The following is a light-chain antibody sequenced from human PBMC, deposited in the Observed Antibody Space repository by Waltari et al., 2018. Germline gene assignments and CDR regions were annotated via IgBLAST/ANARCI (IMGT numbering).Light chain of an antibody. CDR1: QSVSSY. Sequence: EIVLTQSPATPSLSPGERAPLSCRASQSVSSYLAWYQQKPGQAPRLLIYDASNRATGIPARFSGSGSGTDFTLTISSLEPEDFAVYYCQQRSNWPLTFGGGTKVEIK. CDR3: QQRSNWPLT. V-gene: IGKV3-11*01. J-gene: IGKJ4*01. CDR2: DAS.